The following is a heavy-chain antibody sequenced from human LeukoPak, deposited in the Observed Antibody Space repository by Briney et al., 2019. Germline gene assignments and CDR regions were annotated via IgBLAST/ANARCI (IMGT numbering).Heavy chain of an antibody. D-gene: IGHD3-10*01. V-gene: IGHV1-24*01. CDR3: AKDFGGSGSYHCPFDY. J-gene: IGHJ4*02. Sequence: ASVKVSCKVSGYTLTELSMHWVRQAPGKGLEWMGGFDPEDGETIYAQKFQGRVTMTEDTSTDTAYMELSSLRSEDTAVYYCAKDFGGSGSYHCPFDYWGQGRLVTVSS. CDR2: FDPEDGET. CDR1: GYTLTELS.